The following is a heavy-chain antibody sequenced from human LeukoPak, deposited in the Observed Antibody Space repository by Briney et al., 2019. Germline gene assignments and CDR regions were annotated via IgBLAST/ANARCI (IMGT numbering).Heavy chain of an antibody. Sequence: SETLSLTCVVSGGSISSSKWWSWVCQAPGKGLEWIGEISHSGSINYNPSFASRVTILVDKSKNQFSLSLTSVTAADTAMYYCARLSSDLSHFDYWGQGTLASVSS. CDR1: GGSISSSKW. J-gene: IGHJ4*02. V-gene: IGHV4-4*02. D-gene: IGHD3-16*02. CDR2: ISHSGSI. CDR3: ARLSSDLSHFDY.